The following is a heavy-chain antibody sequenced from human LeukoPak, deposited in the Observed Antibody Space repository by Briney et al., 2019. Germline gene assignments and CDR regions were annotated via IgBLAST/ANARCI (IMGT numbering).Heavy chain of an antibody. D-gene: IGHD3-9*01. Sequence: GGSLRLSCAASGFTFSSYGMHWVRQAPGKGLEWVAVISYDGSNKYYADSVKGRFTISRDNSKNTLYLQMNSLRAEDTAVYNCAKDLRLRYFTYWGQGTLVTVSS. CDR2: ISYDGSNK. V-gene: IGHV3-30*18. J-gene: IGHJ4*02. CDR1: GFTFSSYG. CDR3: AKDLRLRYFTY.